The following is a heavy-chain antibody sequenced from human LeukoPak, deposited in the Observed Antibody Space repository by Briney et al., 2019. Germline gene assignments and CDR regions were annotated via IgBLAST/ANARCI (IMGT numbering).Heavy chain of an antibody. CDR2: IIPIFDTA. CDR3: ARDYGSGSLGAFDI. CDR1: GGTFSSYA. J-gene: IGHJ3*02. V-gene: IGHV1-69*13. D-gene: IGHD3-10*01. Sequence: SVKVSCKASGGTFSSYAISWVRQAPGQGLEWMGGIIPIFDTAHYAQKFQGRVTITADESTGTAYMELSSLRSKDTAVYYCARDYGSGSLGAFDIWGQGTMVTVSS.